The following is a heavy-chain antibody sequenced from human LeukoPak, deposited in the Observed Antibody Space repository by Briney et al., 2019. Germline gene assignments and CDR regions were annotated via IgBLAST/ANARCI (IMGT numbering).Heavy chain of an antibody. D-gene: IGHD6-19*01. Sequence: PSETLSLTCTVSGGSITSYYWSWIRQPAGKGLEWIGRIHTSGSTSYNPSLRSRVTMSLDTSKIQFSLKLTSVTAADAAVYSCARGGDYSSGWAFDYWGQGTLVTVSS. J-gene: IGHJ4*02. CDR2: IHTSGST. V-gene: IGHV4-4*07. CDR1: GGSITSYY. CDR3: ARGGDYSSGWAFDY.